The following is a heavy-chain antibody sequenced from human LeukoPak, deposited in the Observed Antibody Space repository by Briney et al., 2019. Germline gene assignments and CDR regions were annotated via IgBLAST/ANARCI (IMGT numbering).Heavy chain of an antibody. CDR1: GGSFSGYY. V-gene: IGHV4-34*01. J-gene: IGHJ4*02. Sequence: SETLSLTCAVYGGSFSGYYWSWIRQPPGKGLEWIGEINHSGSTNYNPSLKSRVTISVDTSKNQFSLKLSSVTAADTAVYYCASRKGYSYGRVDYWGQGTLVTVSS. CDR3: ASRKGYSYGRVDY. D-gene: IGHD5-18*01. CDR2: INHSGST.